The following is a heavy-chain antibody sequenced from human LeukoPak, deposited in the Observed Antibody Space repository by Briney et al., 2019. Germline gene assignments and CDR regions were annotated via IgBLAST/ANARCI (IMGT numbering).Heavy chain of an antibody. J-gene: IGHJ4*02. V-gene: IGHV3-21*01. CDR3: ARGTRYCSGGSCYYYYFDY. Sequence: GGSLRLSCAASGFTFRSYSMAWVRLAPGKGLEWVSSISSSSSYIYYADSVKGRFTISRDNAKNSLYLQMNSLRAEDTAVYYCARGTRYCSGGSCYYYYFDYWGQGTLVTVSS. CDR1: GFTFRSYS. D-gene: IGHD2-15*01. CDR2: ISSSSSYI.